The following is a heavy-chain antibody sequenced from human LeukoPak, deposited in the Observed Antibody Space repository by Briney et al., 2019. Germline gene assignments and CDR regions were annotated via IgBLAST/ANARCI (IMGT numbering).Heavy chain of an antibody. CDR2: IKQDGSEK. J-gene: IGHJ4*02. CDR1: GFTFSSYW. D-gene: IGHD2-2*01. Sequence: PGGSLRLSCAASGFTFSSYWMSWVRQAPGKGLEWVANIKQDGSEKYYVDSVKGRFTISRDNAKNSLYLQMNSLRAEDTAVYYCARDELYQLLLWNYWGQGTLVTVSS. V-gene: IGHV3-7*01. CDR3: ARDELYQLLLWNY.